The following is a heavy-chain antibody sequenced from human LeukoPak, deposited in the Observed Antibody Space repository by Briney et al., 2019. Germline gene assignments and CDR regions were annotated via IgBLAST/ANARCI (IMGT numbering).Heavy chain of an antibody. CDR1: GYTFTGYY. J-gene: IGHJ5*02. D-gene: IGHD4-17*01. CDR3: ARRGRRYPMDWFDP. V-gene: IGHV1-2*02. CDR2: INPNSGGT. Sequence: ASVKVSCKASGYTFTGYYMHWVRQAPGQGLEWMGWINPNSGGTNYAQKFQGRVTMTRDTSISTAYMELSWLRSDDTAVYYCARRGRRYPMDWFDPWGQGTLVTVSS.